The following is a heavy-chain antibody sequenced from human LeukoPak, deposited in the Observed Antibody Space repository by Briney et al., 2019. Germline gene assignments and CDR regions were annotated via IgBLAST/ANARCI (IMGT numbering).Heavy chain of an antibody. D-gene: IGHD4-17*01. Sequence: GGSLRLSCEASGFTFNTYWMMWVRQAPGKGLEWVANIKQDGSDKYYVDSVKGRFTISRDNANNSLYLQMHSLRVEDTAVYYCARGRDYGEENWFDPWGQGTLVTVSS. CDR3: ARGRDYGEENWFDP. CDR1: GFTFNTYW. CDR2: IKQDGSDK. V-gene: IGHV3-7*01. J-gene: IGHJ5*02.